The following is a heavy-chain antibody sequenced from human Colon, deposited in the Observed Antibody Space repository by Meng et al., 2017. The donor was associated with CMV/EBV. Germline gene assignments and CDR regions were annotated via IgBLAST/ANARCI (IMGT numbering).Heavy chain of an antibody. V-gene: IGHV3-9*01. J-gene: IGHJ4*02. CDR1: GFTFDNYA. Sequence: SLKISCAASGFTFDNYAMNWVRQGPGKGLEWVAGIGWNGVTIGYSDSVKGRFTISRDNAKNLLHLQMNSLTPDDTALYYCAKGVVRVTSASGNYYDSWGQGTLVTVSS. D-gene: IGHD2-21*02. CDR2: IGWNGVTI. CDR3: AKGVVRVTSASGNYYDS.